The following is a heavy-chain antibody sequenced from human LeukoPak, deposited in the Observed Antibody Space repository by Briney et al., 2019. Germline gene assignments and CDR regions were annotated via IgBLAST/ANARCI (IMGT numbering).Heavy chain of an antibody. V-gene: IGHV4-39*01. CDR2: IYYSGST. CDR3: ARRPEGYDYVWGSYRSYYFDY. J-gene: IGHJ4*02. CDR1: GDSATNTNYY. Sequence: SETLSLTCSVSGDSATNTNYYWGWIRQPPGKGLEWIGSIYYSGSTYYNPSLKSRVTISVDTSKNQFSLKLSSVTAADTAVYYCARRPEGYDYVWGSYRSYYFDYWGQGTLVTVSS. D-gene: IGHD3-16*02.